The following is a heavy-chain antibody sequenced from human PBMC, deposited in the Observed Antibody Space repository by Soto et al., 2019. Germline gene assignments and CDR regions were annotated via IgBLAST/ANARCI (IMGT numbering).Heavy chain of an antibody. CDR3: AKERGYSGYDPRYYYYYGMDV. CDR1: GFTFSSYW. Sequence: GGSLRLSCAASGFTFSSYWMHWVRQAPGKGLVWVSRINSDGSSTSYADSVKGRFTISRDNSKNTLYLQMNSLRAEDTAVYYCAKERGYSGYDPRYYYYYGMDVWGQGTTVTVSS. CDR2: INSDGSST. V-gene: IGHV3-74*01. D-gene: IGHD5-12*01. J-gene: IGHJ6*02.